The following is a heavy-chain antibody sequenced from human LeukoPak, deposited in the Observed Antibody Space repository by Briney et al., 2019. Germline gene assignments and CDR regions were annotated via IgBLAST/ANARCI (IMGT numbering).Heavy chain of an antibody. Sequence: SETLSLTCTVAGGSISSGSYYWSWIRQPAGKGLEWIGRIYTSGSTNYNPSLKSRVTISVDTSKNQFSLKLSSVTAADTAVYYCARDSYDYVWGSSNFDYWGQGTLVTVSS. D-gene: IGHD3-16*01. CDR2: IYTSGST. CDR1: GGSISSGSYY. J-gene: IGHJ4*02. CDR3: ARDSYDYVWGSSNFDY. V-gene: IGHV4-61*02.